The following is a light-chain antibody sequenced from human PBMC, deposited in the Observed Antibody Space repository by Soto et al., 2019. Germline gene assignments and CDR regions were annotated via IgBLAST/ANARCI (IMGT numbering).Light chain of an antibody. V-gene: IGLV8-61*01. CDR1: SGSVSTSYY. J-gene: IGLJ2*01. Sequence: QTVVTQEPSFSVSPGGTVTLTCGLSSGSVSTSYYPSWYQQTPGQAPRTLIYSTNTRSSGVPDRFSGSILGNKAALPITGAQADDESDYYCVLYMGSGISAFGGGTKVTVL. CDR2: STN. CDR3: VLYMGSGISA.